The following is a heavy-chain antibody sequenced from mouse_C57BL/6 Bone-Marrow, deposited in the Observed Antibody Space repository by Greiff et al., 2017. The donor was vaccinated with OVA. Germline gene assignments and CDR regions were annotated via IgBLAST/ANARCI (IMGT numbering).Heavy chain of an antibody. CDR1: GYTFTSYG. J-gene: IGHJ2*01. CDR2: IYPRSGNT. Sequence: VQLQESGAELARPGASVKLSCKASGYTFTSYGISWVKQRTGQGLEWIGEIYPRSGNTYYNEKFKGKDTLTADKSSSTAYMELRSLTSEDSAVYFCARLTTVVGDFDYWGQGTTLTVSS. CDR3: ARLTTVVGDFDY. D-gene: IGHD1-1*01. V-gene: IGHV1-81*01.